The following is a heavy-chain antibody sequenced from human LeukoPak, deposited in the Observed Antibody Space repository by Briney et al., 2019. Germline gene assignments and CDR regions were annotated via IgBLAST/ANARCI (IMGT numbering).Heavy chain of an antibody. J-gene: IGHJ4*02. V-gene: IGHV4-4*07. D-gene: IGHD4-17*01. CDR2: IYTSGST. CDR3: ARETHYGDPDY. Sequence: WETLSLTCTVSGGSISSYYWSWIRRPAGKGLEWIGRIYTSGSTNYNPSLKSRVTMSVDTSKNHFSLKLSSVTAADTAVYYCARETHYGDPDYWGQGTLVTVSS. CDR1: GGSISSYY.